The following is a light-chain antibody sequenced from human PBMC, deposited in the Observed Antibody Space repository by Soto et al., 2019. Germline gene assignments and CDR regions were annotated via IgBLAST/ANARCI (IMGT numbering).Light chain of an antibody. J-gene: IGLJ3*02. Sequence: QSVLTQPASVSGSPGQSITISCTGTSRDVGSDNLVSWYQQVPGKAPKLIIFGVYKRPSGVSNRFSGSKSGNTASLTISGLQTEDDADYYCCSYAGRSSLMFGGGTKLTVL. CDR1: SRDVGSDNL. CDR2: GVY. V-gene: IGLV2-23*02. CDR3: CSYAGRSSLM.